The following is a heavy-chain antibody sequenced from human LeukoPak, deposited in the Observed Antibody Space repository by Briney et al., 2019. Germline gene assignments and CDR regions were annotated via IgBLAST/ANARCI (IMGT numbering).Heavy chain of an antibody. Sequence: PSETLSLTCTVSGGSISSYYWSWIRQPPGKGLEWIGYIYYSGSTNYNPSLKSRVTISVHTSKNQFSLKLTSVTAADTAVYYCARDPVGSPDYFDYWGQGTLVTVSS. CDR1: GGSISSYY. V-gene: IGHV4-59*01. D-gene: IGHD1-26*01. J-gene: IGHJ4*02. CDR3: ARDPVGSPDYFDY. CDR2: IYYSGST.